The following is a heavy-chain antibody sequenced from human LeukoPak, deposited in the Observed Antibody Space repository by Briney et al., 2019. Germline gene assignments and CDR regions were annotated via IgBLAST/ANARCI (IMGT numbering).Heavy chain of an antibody. Sequence: SESLSLTCAVYGGSFSGYHWTWIRQSPGKGLEWIGDINPSGSTYYNPSLKSRLTISVDTSKNQFSLKLRSVTAADTAVYYCARGRHDITMIVVVMTSVSYYLDVWGKGTTVTVS. D-gene: IGHD3-22*01. V-gene: IGHV4-34*01. CDR2: INPSGST. J-gene: IGHJ6*03. CDR1: GGSFSGYH. CDR3: ARGRHDITMIVVVMTSVSYYLDV.